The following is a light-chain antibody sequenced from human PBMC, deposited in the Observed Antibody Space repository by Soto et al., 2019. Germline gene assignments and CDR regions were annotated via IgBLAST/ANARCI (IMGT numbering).Light chain of an antibody. Sequence: DIQMTQSPSTLSASVGDRVTITCRASQSISSWLAWYQQKPGKAPKLLIYDASSLESGVPSRFSGSGSGTEFTLAISSLQPDDFATYSCQLYNSYSGDTFGQGTKLEIK. CDR2: DAS. V-gene: IGKV1-5*01. CDR1: QSISSW. J-gene: IGKJ2*01. CDR3: QLYNSYSGDT.